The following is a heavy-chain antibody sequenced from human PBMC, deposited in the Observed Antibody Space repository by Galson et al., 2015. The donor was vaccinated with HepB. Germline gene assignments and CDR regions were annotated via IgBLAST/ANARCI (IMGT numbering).Heavy chain of an antibody. D-gene: IGHD5-12*01. CDR1: GYSFTSYW. CDR3: ARHTLEHSGYVGNWFDP. J-gene: IGHJ5*02. Sequence: QSGAEVKKPGESLKISCKGSGYSFTSYWIGWVRQMPGKGLEWMGIIYPGDSDTRYSPSFQGQVTISADKSISTAYLQWSSLKASDTAMYYCARHTLEHSGYVGNWFDPWGQGTLVTVSS. CDR2: IYPGDSDT. V-gene: IGHV5-51*01.